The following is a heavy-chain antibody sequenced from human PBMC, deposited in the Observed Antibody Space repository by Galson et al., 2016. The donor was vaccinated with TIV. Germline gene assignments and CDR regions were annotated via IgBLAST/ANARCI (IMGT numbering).Heavy chain of an antibody. CDR2: IDPEDSYT. J-gene: IGHJ4*02. D-gene: IGHD4-17*01. Sequence: QSGAEVKKPGESLRISCKTSGYNFTNYWIIWVRQMPGRGLEWVGRIDPEDSYTEYSPSFQGHVTISTDKSIVTSYLQWSSLKAPDTAIYYCARPPYGDGDYWGLGTLGTVSS. V-gene: IGHV5-10-1*01. CDR1: GYNFTNYW. CDR3: ARPPYGDGDY.